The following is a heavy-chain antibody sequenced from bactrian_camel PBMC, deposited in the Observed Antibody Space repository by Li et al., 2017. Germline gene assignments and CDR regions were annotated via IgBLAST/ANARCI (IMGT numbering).Heavy chain of an antibody. CDR3: TRETQWVGYHEFAEY. D-gene: IGHD5*01. J-gene: IGHJ4*01. V-gene: IGHV3S1*01. CDR2: IDRNGGST. CDR1: GYSAVTLC. Sequence: QLVESGGGSVQAGGSLRLSCAAASGYSAVTLCMGWFRQAPGKEREGVAAIDRNGGSTYYADSVKGRFTISRDNAKNTLYLQLNSLTREDSAMYYCTRETQWVGYHEFAEYWGQGTQVTVS.